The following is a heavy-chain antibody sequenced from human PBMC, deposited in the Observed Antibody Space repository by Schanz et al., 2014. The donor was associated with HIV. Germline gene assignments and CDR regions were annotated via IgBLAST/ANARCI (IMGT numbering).Heavy chain of an antibody. J-gene: IGHJ6*02. CDR1: GFTVSNNH. CDR3: ARTHYSVVSSRAMDV. D-gene: IGHD2-15*01. V-gene: IGHV3-53*01. CDR2: IYSAGTT. Sequence: QLVESGGGLIQPGGSLRLSCVFSGFTVSNNHLSWVRQAPGKGLEWVSIIYSAGTTYYTDSVKGRFTISRDNSKNTLYLQMNSLGAEDTAVYYCARTHYSVVSSRAMDVWGQGTTVTVSS.